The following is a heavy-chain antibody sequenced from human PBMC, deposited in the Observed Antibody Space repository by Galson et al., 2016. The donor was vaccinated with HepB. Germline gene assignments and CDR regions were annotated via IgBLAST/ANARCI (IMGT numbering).Heavy chain of an antibody. CDR1: GFSFNDFY. CDR2: ISHSGNTR. CDR3: ARDVNNWTGDRRLFDL. Sequence: SLRLSCAASGFSFNDFYMRWIRQPPGKALEWISYISHSGNTREYADSVKGRFTVSRDNNKNSVYLQLNSPRAEDTALYYCARDVNNWTGDRRLFDLWGQGTLVAVSS. V-gene: IGHV3-11*01. J-gene: IGHJ4*02. D-gene: IGHD1-1*01.